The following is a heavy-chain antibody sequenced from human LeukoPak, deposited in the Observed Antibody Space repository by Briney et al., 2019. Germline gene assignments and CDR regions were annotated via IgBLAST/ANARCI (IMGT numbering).Heavy chain of an antibody. CDR2: ISWNSGSI. J-gene: IGHJ3*02. CDR1: GFTFDDYA. CDR3: AKAASGSYQSDSFDI. Sequence: SGGSLRLSCAASGFTFDDYAMHWVRQAPGKGLEWVSGISWNSGSIGYADSVEGRFTISRDNAKNSLYLQMNSLRAEDTALYYCAKAASGSYQSDSFDIWGQGTMVTVSS. V-gene: IGHV3-9*01. D-gene: IGHD1-26*01.